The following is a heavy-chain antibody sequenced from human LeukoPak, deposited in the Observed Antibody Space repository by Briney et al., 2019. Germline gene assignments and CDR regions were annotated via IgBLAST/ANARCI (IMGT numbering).Heavy chain of an antibody. CDR3: AREPPRDYYMNV. CDR2: INEDGSEK. J-gene: IGHJ6*03. D-gene: IGHD3-10*01. V-gene: IGHV3-7*01. CDR1: GLTFSRYW. Sequence: GGSLRLSCAASGLTFSRYWMTWVRQAPGKGLEWVANINEDGSEKYYMDPVKGRFTISRDNAKNSLYLQMNSLRAEDTAVYYCAREPPRDYYMNVWGKGTTVTVSS.